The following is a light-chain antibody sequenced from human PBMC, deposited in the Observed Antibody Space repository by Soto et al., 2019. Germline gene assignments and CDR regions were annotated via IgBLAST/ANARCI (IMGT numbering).Light chain of an antibody. CDR2: EVT. V-gene: IGLV2-8*01. CDR1: RSDVGGYNY. Sequence: QSALTQPPSASGSPGQSVTISCTGTRSDVGGYNYVSWYQQHPGKAPKLMIYEVTKRPSGFPDRFSGSKSGNTASLTVSGLQAEDEADYYCSSYAGSNNVVFGGGTKLTVL. CDR3: SSYAGSNNVV. J-gene: IGLJ2*01.